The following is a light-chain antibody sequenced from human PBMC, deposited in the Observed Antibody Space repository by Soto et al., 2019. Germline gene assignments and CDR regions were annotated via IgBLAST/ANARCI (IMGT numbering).Light chain of an antibody. Sequence: EIVLTQSPGTLSLSPGERATLSCRASQSVSSTYLAWYQHKPGQAPRLLIYGASSRATGIPDRFSGSGSGTHFTLTISRLEPEDFALYYCQQYGGSPPYTFGRGTKLEIK. CDR1: QSVSSTY. CDR2: GAS. CDR3: QQYGGSPPYT. J-gene: IGKJ2*01. V-gene: IGKV3-20*01.